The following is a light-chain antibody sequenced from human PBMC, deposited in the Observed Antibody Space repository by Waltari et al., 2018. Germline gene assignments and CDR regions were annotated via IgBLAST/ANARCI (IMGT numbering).Light chain of an antibody. CDR2: WAS. CDR1: QSVFYRSTNKNY. V-gene: IGKV4-1*01. Sequence: DIEVTQSPDSLAVSLGERANLNCQSSQSVFYRSTNKNYLAWYQQKPGQPPKLLIYWASTRESGVPDRFSGSGSGTDFTLTINSLQAEDVAVYYCQQFFTLPSFGPGTKVDIK. J-gene: IGKJ3*01. CDR3: QQFFTLPS.